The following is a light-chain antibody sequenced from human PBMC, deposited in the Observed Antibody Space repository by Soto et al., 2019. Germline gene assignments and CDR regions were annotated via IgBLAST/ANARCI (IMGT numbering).Light chain of an antibody. J-gene: IGKJ5*01. CDR3: QQYSHLIT. Sequence: DIQMTQYPSSLSASVGDRVTITFQASQEISNYLNWYQQKLGKAPKLLIYDASNLETGVPSRFSGSGSGTDFTFTISSLQPEDIATYYCQQYSHLITFGQGTRLEI. CDR2: DAS. V-gene: IGKV1-33*01. CDR1: QEISNY.